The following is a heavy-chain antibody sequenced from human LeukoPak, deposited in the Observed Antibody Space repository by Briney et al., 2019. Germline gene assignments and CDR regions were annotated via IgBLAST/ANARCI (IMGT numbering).Heavy chain of an antibody. D-gene: IGHD2-2*01. CDR1: GGTFSSYA. J-gene: IGHJ3*02. CDR3: ARDSTSFNDAYDI. Sequence: SGNLSCKAAGGTFSSYAISWGRQAPGQGREWMGGIIPIVGTANYAQKFQGRVTITADKPTSPAYMELSSLGSEDTAVYYCARDSTSFNDAYDIWGPGTMVTVSS. CDR2: IIPIVGTA. V-gene: IGHV1-69*06.